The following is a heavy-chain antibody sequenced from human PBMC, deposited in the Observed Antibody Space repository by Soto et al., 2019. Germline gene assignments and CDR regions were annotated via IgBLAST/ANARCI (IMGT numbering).Heavy chain of an antibody. D-gene: IGHD6-13*01. Sequence: GKTSETLSLTCTVSGGSIRGFYWSWIRQPPGKGLEWIGYIYYSGGTHYNSSLNGRVTMSGDTSKNQFSLKLKSVTAAATAVYYCARRAVAAPHHDHWGQGTLVTVSS. V-gene: IGHV4-59*08. CDR2: IYYSGGT. CDR3: ARRAVAAPHHDH. J-gene: IGHJ4*02. CDR1: GGSIRGFY.